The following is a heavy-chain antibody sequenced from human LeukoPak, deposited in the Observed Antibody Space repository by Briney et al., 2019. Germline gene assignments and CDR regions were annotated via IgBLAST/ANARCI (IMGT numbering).Heavy chain of an antibody. J-gene: IGHJ4*02. CDR3: ARGGQHHDY. V-gene: IGHV4-59*08. D-gene: IGHD3-16*01. CDR2: IYYSGST. CDR1: GGSINSYY. Sequence: PSETLSLTCTVSGGSINSYYWSWIRQPPGKGLEWIGYIYYSGSTNYNPSLKSRVTISLDTSKNQFSLKLNSVTAADTAVYYCARGGQHHDYWGQGALVTVSS.